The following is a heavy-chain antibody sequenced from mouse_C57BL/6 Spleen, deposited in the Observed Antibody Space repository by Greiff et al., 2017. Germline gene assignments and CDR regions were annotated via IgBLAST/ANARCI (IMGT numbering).Heavy chain of an antibody. D-gene: IGHD2-2*01. CDR2: INPSTGGT. V-gene: IGHV1-43*01. CDR3: ARSGYDYAMDY. Sequence: EVQLQQSGPELVKPGASVKISCKASGYSFTGYYMHWVKQSSEKSLEWIGEINPSTGGTSYNQKFKGKATLTVDKSSSTAYMQLKSLTSEDSAVYYCARSGYDYAMDYWGQGTSVTVSA. J-gene: IGHJ4*01. CDR1: GYSFTGYY.